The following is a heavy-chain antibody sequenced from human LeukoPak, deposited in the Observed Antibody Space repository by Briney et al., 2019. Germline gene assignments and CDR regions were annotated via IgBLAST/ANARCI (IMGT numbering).Heavy chain of an antibody. V-gene: IGHV4-39*01. D-gene: IGHD1-7*01. J-gene: IGHJ4*02. CDR3: ARHITGTRLYYFDS. Sequence: PSETLSLTCTVSGASISRGSYYWGWIRQPPGKGLEWIGSIYYSGSTYYNPSLRSRVTMSVDTSKNQFALKLSSVTAADTAMYYCARHITGTRLYYFDSWGQGTLVTVSS. CDR2: IYYSGST. CDR1: GASISRGSYY.